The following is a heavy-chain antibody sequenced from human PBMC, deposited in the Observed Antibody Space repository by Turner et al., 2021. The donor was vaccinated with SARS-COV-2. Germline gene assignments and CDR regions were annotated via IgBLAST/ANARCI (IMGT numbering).Heavy chain of an antibody. Sequence: EVQLVESGGGLVQPGRSLRLSCTASGFTFGDYAMSWVGQAPGKGLEWLGFIRSKAYGGTTQYAASVKGRFTISRDDSKSIAYLQMNSLKTEDTAVYFCTRVKYCSGGSCYGYYFDYWGQGTLVTVSS. D-gene: IGHD2-15*01. CDR3: TRVKYCSGGSCYGYYFDY. J-gene: IGHJ4*02. V-gene: IGHV3-49*04. CDR1: GFTFGDYA. CDR2: IRSKAYGGTT.